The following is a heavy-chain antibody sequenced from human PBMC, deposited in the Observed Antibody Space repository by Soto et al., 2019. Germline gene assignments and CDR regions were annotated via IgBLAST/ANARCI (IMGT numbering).Heavy chain of an antibody. CDR1: GFTFGSYA. CDR2: LGGNGFTT. CDR3: AKALRRSLNFFYYMDV. Sequence: EVQLLESGGGLVQPGGSLRLSCVVSGFTFGSYAMSWVRQAPEKGPEWVAILGGNGFTTYYAESVKGRFTISGDKSKSTLFLQMNSLRADDTGVYYCAKALRRSLNFFYYMDVWGRGTSVTVSS. J-gene: IGHJ6*03. D-gene: IGHD6-13*01. V-gene: IGHV3-23*01.